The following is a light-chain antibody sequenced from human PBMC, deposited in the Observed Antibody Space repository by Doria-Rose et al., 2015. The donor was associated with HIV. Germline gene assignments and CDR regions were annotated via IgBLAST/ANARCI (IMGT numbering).Light chain of an antibody. V-gene: IGKV1-5*03. CDR1: QSISSW. CDR3: LQYNTYPFA. J-gene: IGKJ3*01. CDR2: KAA. Sequence: TQSPSTLSASVGDRVTITCRASQSISSWLAWYQQKPGKAPKLLMYKAASFESGVPSRFSGSGSGTEFTLPISSLQPDDFATYYCLQYNTYPFAFGPRTKVD.